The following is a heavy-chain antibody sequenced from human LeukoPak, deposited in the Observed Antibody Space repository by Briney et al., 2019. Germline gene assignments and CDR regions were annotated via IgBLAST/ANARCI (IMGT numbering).Heavy chain of an antibody. CDR3: ARQFWVGATNCFDY. Sequence: GASVKVSCKASGGTFSSYAISWVRQAPGQGLEWMGGIIPIFGTANYAQKFQGRVTITADESTSTAYMELSSLRSEDTAVYYCARQFWVGATNCFDYWGQGTLVTVSS. CDR2: IIPIFGTA. J-gene: IGHJ4*02. V-gene: IGHV1-69*13. CDR1: GGTFSSYA. D-gene: IGHD1-26*01.